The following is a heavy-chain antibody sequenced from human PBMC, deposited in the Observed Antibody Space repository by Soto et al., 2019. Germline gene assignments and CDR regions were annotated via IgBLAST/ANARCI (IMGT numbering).Heavy chain of an antibody. CDR3: ASGAVTGTEWFDP. Sequence: SETLSLTCTVSGGSISSGDYYWSWIRQHPGKGPEWIGYIYYTGSTYYNASLKSRVSISLDTSKNQFSLKLNSVTAADTAVYYGASGAVTGTEWFDPWGQGTLVTVDS. J-gene: IGHJ5*02. CDR1: GGSISSGDYY. V-gene: IGHV4-31*03. CDR2: IYYTGST. D-gene: IGHD6-19*01.